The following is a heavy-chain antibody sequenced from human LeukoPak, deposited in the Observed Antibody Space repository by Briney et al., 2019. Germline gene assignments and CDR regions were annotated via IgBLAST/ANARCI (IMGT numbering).Heavy chain of an antibody. Sequence: GRSLRLSCAASGFIFSSYAMHWVRQAPGKGPEWVAIIWYDGSNKYYADSVKGRFTISRDNSKNTLYLQMNSLRAEDTAVYYCARSEQWLTKRGGFLVDYWGQGTLVTVSS. D-gene: IGHD6-19*01. CDR2: IWYDGSNK. CDR1: GFIFSSYA. J-gene: IGHJ4*02. V-gene: IGHV3-33*01. CDR3: ARSEQWLTKRGGFLVDY.